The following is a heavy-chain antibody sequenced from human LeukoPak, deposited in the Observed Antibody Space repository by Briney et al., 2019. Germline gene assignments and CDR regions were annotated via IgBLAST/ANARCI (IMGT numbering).Heavy chain of an antibody. J-gene: IGHJ3*02. CDR1: GGSISSGGYY. Sequence: SETLSLTCTVSGGSISSGGYYWSWIRQHPGKGLEWIGYIYYSGSTYYNPSLKSRVTISVDTSKNQFSLKLSSVTAADTAVYYCARGPAKMATITGDAFDIWGQGTMVTVSS. CDR2: IYYSGST. D-gene: IGHD5-24*01. CDR3: ARGPAKMATITGDAFDI. V-gene: IGHV4-31*03.